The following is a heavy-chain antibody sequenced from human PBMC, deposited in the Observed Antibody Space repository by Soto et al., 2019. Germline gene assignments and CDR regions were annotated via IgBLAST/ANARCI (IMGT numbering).Heavy chain of an antibody. Sequence: PGGSLRLSCAASGFTFSSYAMSWVRQAPGKGLEWVSAISGSGGSTYYADSVKGRFTISXXXSXXTXXLXXNXXRAXDTAVYYCAKEYLLGSSVDYWGQGTLVTVSS. J-gene: IGHJ4*02. CDR2: ISGSGGST. CDR1: GFTFSSYA. CDR3: AKEYLLGSSVDY. V-gene: IGHV3-23*01. D-gene: IGHD3-9*01.